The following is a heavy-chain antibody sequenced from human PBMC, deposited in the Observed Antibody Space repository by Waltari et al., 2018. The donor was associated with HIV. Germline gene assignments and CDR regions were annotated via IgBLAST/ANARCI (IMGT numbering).Heavy chain of an antibody. CDR3: ARDTLNFFFGLDV. V-gene: IGHV3-48*02. CDR2: ISSSSFNI. CDR1: GFSFGASS. Sequence: EEQLVESGGGLVHHGGSLKLSCAASGFSFGASSMNWVRQAPGKGLEWIAYISSSSFNIKYVDSVRGRFTISRDNTQNSLSLQMNNLIDEDTAKYFCARDTLNFFFGLDVWGHGTTVAVSS. J-gene: IGHJ6*02.